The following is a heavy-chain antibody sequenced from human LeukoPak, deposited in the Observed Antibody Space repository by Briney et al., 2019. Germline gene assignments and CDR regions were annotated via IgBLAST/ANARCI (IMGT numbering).Heavy chain of an antibody. D-gene: IGHD2-15*01. CDR3: ARGGGLLGYCSGGSCHAFDI. J-gene: IGHJ3*02. Sequence: PSETLSLTCTVSGYSISSGYYWGWIRQPPGKGLEWIGSIYHSGSTYYNPSLKSRVTISVDTSKNQFSLKLSSVTAADTAVYYCARGGGLLGYCSGGSCHAFDIWGQGTMVTASS. CDR2: IYHSGST. V-gene: IGHV4-38-2*02. CDR1: GYSISSGYY.